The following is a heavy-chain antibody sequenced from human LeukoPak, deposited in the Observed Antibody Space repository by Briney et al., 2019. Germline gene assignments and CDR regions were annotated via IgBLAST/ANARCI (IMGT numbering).Heavy chain of an antibody. CDR1: GFTFSTYA. Sequence: GGSLRLHCAASGFTFSTYAMNWVRQAPGKGLEWVANVNPDGSAKDYVDSVKGRFTISRDNAGNSLYLQMSSLRAEDTAVYYCATYTHWVAGDVWGQGTTVTVSS. CDR3: ATYTHWVAGDV. V-gene: IGHV3-7*01. D-gene: IGHD3-16*01. CDR2: VNPDGSAK. J-gene: IGHJ6*02.